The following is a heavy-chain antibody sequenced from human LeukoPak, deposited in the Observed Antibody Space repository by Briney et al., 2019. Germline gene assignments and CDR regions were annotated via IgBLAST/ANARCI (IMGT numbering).Heavy chain of an antibody. D-gene: IGHD2-2*01. V-gene: IGHV1-2*02. Sequence: ASVKVSCKASGYTFTGYYMHWVRQAPGQGLEWMGWINPNSGGTNYAQKFQGRVTMARDTSISTAYMELSRLRSDDTAVYYCARAQYCSSTSCHTFDYWGQGTLVTVSS. CDR2: INPNSGGT. CDR3: ARAQYCSSTSCHTFDY. CDR1: GYTFTGYY. J-gene: IGHJ4*02.